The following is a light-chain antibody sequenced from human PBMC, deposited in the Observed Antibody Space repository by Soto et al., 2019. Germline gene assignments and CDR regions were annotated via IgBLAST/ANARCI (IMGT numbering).Light chain of an antibody. V-gene: IGLV2-8*01. Sequence: QSALTQPPSASGSPGQSVTISCTGTSSDVCGYNYVSWYQQHPGKAPKLMIYEVSKRPSGVPDRFSGSKSGNTASLTGSGLQAEDEADYYCSSYAGSNWVFGGGTKLTVL. J-gene: IGLJ3*02. CDR3: SSYAGSNWV. CDR1: SSDVCGYNY. CDR2: EVS.